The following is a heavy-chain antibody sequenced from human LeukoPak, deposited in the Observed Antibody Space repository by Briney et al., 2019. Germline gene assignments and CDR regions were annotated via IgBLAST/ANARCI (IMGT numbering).Heavy chain of an antibody. CDR1: GGSISSYY. Sequence: SETLSLTCTVSGGSISSYYWSWIRQPAGKGLEWIGRIYTSGSTNYNPSLKSRVTMSVDTSKNQFSLKLSSVTAADTAVYCCARVGFYGRAFDIWGQGTMVTVSS. D-gene: IGHD3-3*01. J-gene: IGHJ3*02. CDR2: IYTSGST. V-gene: IGHV4-4*07. CDR3: ARVGFYGRAFDI.